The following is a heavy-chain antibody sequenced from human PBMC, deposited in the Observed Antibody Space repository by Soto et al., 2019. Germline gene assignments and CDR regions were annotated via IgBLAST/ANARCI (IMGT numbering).Heavy chain of an antibody. J-gene: IGHJ4*02. V-gene: IGHV4-4*07. CDR3: ARGGLYYDSSGYYY. D-gene: IGHD3-22*01. Sequence: TLSLPCTVSGCSISSYYWSWIRQPAGKGLEWIGRIYTSGSTNYNPSLKSRVTMSVDTSKNQFSLKLSSVTAADTAVYYCARGGLYYDSSGYYYWGQGTLVTVSS. CDR2: IYTSGST. CDR1: GCSISSYY.